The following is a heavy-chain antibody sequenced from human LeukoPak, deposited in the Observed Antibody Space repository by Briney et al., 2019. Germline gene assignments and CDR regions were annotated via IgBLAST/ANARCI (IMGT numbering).Heavy chain of an antibody. J-gene: IGHJ4*02. Sequence: GGSLRLSCAASGFTFSASWMTWVRQAPGKGLEWVTNINQNGSEKYYVDSVKGRFTISRDNARNALYLQMNSLRTEDTAVYYCARGDRGFDYWGQGTLVTVSS. CDR3: ARGDRGFDY. CDR2: INQNGSEK. V-gene: IGHV3-7*01. CDR1: GFTFSASW.